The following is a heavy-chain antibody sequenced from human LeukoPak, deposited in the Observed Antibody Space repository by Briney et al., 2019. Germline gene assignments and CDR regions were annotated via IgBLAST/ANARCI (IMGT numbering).Heavy chain of an antibody. CDR3: AREVEYYDSSGYRPHAFDI. Sequence: SETLSLTCTVSDGSIINNNHYWGWSRQPPGKGLEWIGSISYSGGTAYNPSLRSRVTISVDTSKNQFSLKVNSVTAADTAVYYCAREVEYYDSSGYRPHAFDIWGQGTLVTVSS. CDR1: DGSIINNNHY. CDR2: ISYSGGT. J-gene: IGHJ3*02. D-gene: IGHD3-22*01. V-gene: IGHV4-39*02.